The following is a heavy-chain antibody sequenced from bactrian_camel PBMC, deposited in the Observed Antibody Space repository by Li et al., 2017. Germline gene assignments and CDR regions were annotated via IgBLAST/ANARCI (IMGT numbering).Heavy chain of an antibody. J-gene: IGHJ4*01. CDR2: IKRDGST. Sequence: HVQLVESGGGLVQPGGSLRLSCAASGVAYRNDYCMAWFRQAPGKQRERVASIKRDGSTQYAISPKARFAISKDSPKNTLYLQMNSLKPEDTGVYYCMADGEYSDDGDVCGYWGQGTQVTVS. CDR1: GVAYRNDY. CDR3: MADGEYSDDGDVCGY. D-gene: IGHD4*01. V-gene: IGHV3S53*01.